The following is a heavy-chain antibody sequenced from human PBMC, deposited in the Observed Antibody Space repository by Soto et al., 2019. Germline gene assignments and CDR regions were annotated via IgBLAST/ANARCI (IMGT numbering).Heavy chain of an antibody. Sequence: GGFLSLSCEASGFSFSTYSMHWVRQAPGKGLEWVSSIGRRSDIYYADSVKGRFTVSRDNAKNSVSLQMNSLRDEDTAVYYCAREETAWPLAYGLDVWGQGTTVTVSS. CDR3: AREETAWPLAYGLDV. CDR1: GFSFSTYS. V-gene: IGHV3-21*01. CDR2: IGRRSDI. J-gene: IGHJ6*02. D-gene: IGHD2-21*02.